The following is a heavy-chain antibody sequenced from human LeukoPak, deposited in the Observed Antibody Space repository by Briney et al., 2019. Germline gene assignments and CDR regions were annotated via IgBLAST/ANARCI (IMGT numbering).Heavy chain of an antibody. Sequence: PGGSLRLSCAASGFTFSIYSMHWVRQAPGKGLEWVALISSDVSNRYYPDSVQGRFTIYRDNSKNTLYLQMNSLRVEDTAVYYCARDLTTRYYYSAIDVWGQGTTVTVSS. CDR1: GFTFSIYS. V-gene: IGHV3-30*04. CDR3: ARDLTTRYYYSAIDV. CDR2: ISSDVSNR. J-gene: IGHJ6*02. D-gene: IGHD4-11*01.